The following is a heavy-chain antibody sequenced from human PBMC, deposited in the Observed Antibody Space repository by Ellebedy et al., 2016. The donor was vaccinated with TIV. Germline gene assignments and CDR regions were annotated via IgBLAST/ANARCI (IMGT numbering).Heavy chain of an antibody. V-gene: IGHV2-5*02. D-gene: IGHD2-8*01. J-gene: IGHJ2*01. CDR2: IYGDDDK. Sequence: SGPTLVKPTQTLTLTCTFSGFSLTTSDVAVGWIRQPPGKALEWLALIYGDDDKHYSPSLKSRLTITKDTSKNQVVLTMANMDPVDTATYYCAHREKMGPDAWYFDLWGRGTLVTVSP. CDR1: GFSLTTSDVA. CDR3: AHREKMGPDAWYFDL.